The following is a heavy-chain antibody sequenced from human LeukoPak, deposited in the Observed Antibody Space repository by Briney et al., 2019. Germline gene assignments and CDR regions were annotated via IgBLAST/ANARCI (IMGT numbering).Heavy chain of an antibody. J-gene: IGHJ4*02. V-gene: IGHV1-46*01. CDR2: INRSGGSN. CDR3: ASEGGSGYLPFDY. D-gene: IGHD3-22*01. CDR1: GYTFTRYY. Sequence: GASVKVSCMASGYTFTRYYMHWLRQAPAQGLEGMGIINRSGGSNTYEHKFHGTVTMTRDTSTSKVYMELSSLRSEDTAVYYCASEGGSGYLPFDYWGQGTLVTVSS.